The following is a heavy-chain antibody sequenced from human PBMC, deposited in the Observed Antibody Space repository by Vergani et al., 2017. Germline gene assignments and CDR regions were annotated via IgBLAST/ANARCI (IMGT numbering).Heavy chain of an antibody. CDR3: AREVGSYYPRSHYYYGMDV. D-gene: IGHD1-26*01. CDR1: GFTFTSYH. CDR2: IDPNSVDT. J-gene: IGHJ6*02. Sequence: QVQLVQSGAEVKKPGASVRVSCKASGFTFTSYHIHWVRQAPGQGLDWLGRIDPNSVDTRYSQRFQDRVTITRDTSINTAYMEMTRLRSDDTAVYYCAREVGSYYPRSHYYYGMDVWGQGTTVTVSS. V-gene: IGHV1-2*06.